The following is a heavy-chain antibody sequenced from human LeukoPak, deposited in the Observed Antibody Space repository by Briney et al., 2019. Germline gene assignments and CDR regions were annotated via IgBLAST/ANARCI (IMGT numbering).Heavy chain of an antibody. V-gene: IGHV3-53*01. J-gene: IGHJ4*02. Sequence: GGSLRLSCAASGFTVSSNYMSWVRQAPEKGLDWVSVISGSAHKIRYADSVKGRFTISRDNSENIVYLQMNNLRVEDTAVYYCAGRPTGYSSGYIHWGQGTLVTVSS. CDR3: AGRPTGYSSGYIH. CDR1: GFTVSSNY. CDR2: ISGSAHKI. D-gene: IGHD5-18*01.